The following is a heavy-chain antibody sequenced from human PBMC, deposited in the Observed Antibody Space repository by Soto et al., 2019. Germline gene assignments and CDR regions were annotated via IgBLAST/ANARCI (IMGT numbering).Heavy chain of an antibody. CDR2: IYYSGST. CDR3: ARVATAMVDY. J-gene: IGHJ4*02. CDR1: GGSVSSGSHY. V-gene: IGHV4-61*01. D-gene: IGHD5-18*01. Sequence: QVQLQESGPGLVKPSETLSLTCTVYGGSVSSGSHYWSWIRQPPGKGLEWIGYIYYSGSTNYNPSLKSRVIRSVDTSKNKFSMKLSSVTAADTAVYYCARVATAMVDYWGQGTLVTVSS.